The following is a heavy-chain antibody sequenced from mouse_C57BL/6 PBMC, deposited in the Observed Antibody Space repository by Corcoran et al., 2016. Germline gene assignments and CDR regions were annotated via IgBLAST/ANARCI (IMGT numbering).Heavy chain of an antibody. J-gene: IGHJ2*01. CDR1: GYTFTTYG. Sequence: QIQLVQSGPELKKPGETVKISCKASGYTFTTYGMSWVKQAPGKGLKWMGWINTYSGVPTYADDFKGRFAFSLETSASTAYLQINNLKNEDTATYFCARAPQGIYYYGSSQYYFDYWGQGTTLTVSS. CDR3: ARAPQGIYYYGSSQYYFDY. D-gene: IGHD1-1*01. V-gene: IGHV9-3*01. CDR2: INTYSGVP.